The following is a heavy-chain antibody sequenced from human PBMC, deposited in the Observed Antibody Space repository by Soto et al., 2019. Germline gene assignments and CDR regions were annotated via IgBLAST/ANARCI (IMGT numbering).Heavy chain of an antibody. CDR3: ARHVPNWNYYYYYYMDV. CDR1: GGSISSGGYY. CDR2: IYYSGST. V-gene: IGHV4-31*03. J-gene: IGHJ6*03. D-gene: IGHD1-1*01. Sequence: SETLSLTCTVSGGSISSGGYYWSWIRQHPGKGLEWIGYIYYSGSTYYNPSLKSRVTISVDTSKNQFSLKLSSVTAADTAVYYCARHVPNWNYYYYYYMDVWGKGTTVTVSS.